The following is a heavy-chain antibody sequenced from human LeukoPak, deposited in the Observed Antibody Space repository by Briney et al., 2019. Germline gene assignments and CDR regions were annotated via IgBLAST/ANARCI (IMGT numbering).Heavy chain of an antibody. CDR1: GGTFSSYA. CDR2: IIPIFGTA. J-gene: IGHJ4*02. Sequence: SVKVSCKASGGTFSSYAISWVRQAPGQGLEWMGGIIPIFGTANYAQKFQGRVTITADESTSTAYMELSSLRSEDTAVYYCARDTFEATGNYGFDYWGQGTLVTVSS. CDR3: ARDTFEATGNYGFDY. D-gene: IGHD4-11*01. V-gene: IGHV1-69*13.